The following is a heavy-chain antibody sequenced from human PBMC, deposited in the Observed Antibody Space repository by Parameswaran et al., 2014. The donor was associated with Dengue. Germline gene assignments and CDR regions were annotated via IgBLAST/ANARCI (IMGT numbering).Heavy chain of an antibody. V-gene: IGHV3-48*03. Sequence: QAGGSLRLSCAASGFTFSSYEMNWVRQAPGKGLEWVSYISSSGSTIYYADSVKGRFTISRDNAKNSLYLQMNSLRAEDTAVYYCARRFGVQAGGLDYWGQGTLVTVSS. J-gene: IGHJ4*02. CDR1: GFTFSSYE. CDR2: ISSSGSTI. D-gene: IGHD3-10*01. CDR3: ARRFGVQAGGLDY.